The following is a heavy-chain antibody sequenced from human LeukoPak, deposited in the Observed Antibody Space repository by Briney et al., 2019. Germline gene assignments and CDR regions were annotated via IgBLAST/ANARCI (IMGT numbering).Heavy chain of an antibody. CDR2: IYYSGST. CDR1: GGSISSRSYY. D-gene: IGHD1-1*01. J-gene: IGHJ4*02. CDR3: ARHPGTTSPVAD. Sequence: SSETLSLTCTVSGGSISSRSYYWGWIRQPPGKGLEWIGSIYYSGSTYYNPSLKSRVTISVDTSKNQFSLKLRSVTDADTAVYYCARHPGTTSPVADWGQGTLVTVSS. V-gene: IGHV4-39*01.